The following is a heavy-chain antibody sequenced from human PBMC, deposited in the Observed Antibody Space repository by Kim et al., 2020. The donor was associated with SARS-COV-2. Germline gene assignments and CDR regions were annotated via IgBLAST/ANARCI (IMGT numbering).Heavy chain of an antibody. J-gene: IGHJ4*02. V-gene: IGHV3-23*01. CDR3: ASPTGRFCSGDSGLNS. Sequence: ASVNGRFPISRDKSKNTLYLQMNSLRAEDTAVYYCASPTGRFCSGDSGLNSWGQGTLVTVSS. D-gene: IGHD2-15*01.